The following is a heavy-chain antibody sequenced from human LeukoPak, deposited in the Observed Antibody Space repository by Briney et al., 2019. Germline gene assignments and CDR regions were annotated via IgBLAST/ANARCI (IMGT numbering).Heavy chain of an antibody. Sequence: GGSLRLSCAASGFTFSSYAMSWVRQAPGKGLEWVSAISGSGGSTYYADSVKGRFTISRDNSKNTLYLQMNSLRVEDTAVYYCARATYRYYYDSSGYGDYWGQGTLVTVSS. J-gene: IGHJ4*02. D-gene: IGHD3-22*01. CDR3: ARATYRYYYDSSGYGDY. CDR2: ISGSGGST. V-gene: IGHV3-23*01. CDR1: GFTFSSYA.